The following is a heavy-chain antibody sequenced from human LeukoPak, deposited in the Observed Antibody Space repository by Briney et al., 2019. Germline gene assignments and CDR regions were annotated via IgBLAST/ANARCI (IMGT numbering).Heavy chain of an antibody. V-gene: IGHV3-23*01. D-gene: IGHD1-26*01. CDR3: AKEGVQAPTDWYFDL. CDR2: ISSSGGST. J-gene: IGHJ2*01. CDR1: GFTFSSYG. Sequence: GGSLRLSCAASGFTFSSYGMSWVRQAPGKGLEWVSLISSSGGSTYYADSVKGRFTISRDNSKNTLYLQMNSLRADDSAVYYCAKEGVQAPTDWYFDLWGRGTLVTVSS.